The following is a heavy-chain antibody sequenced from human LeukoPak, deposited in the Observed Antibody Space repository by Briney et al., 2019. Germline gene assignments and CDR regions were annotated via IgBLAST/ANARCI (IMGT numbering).Heavy chain of an antibody. CDR2: IRYDGSNK. J-gene: IGHJ4*02. D-gene: IGHD2/OR15-2a*01. V-gene: IGHV3-30*02. CDR3: ARLISGYFDY. CDR1: GFTFSSYG. Sequence: GGSLRLSCAASGFTFSSYGMHWVRQAPGKGLEWVAFIRYDGSNKYYADSVKGRFTISRDNSKNTLYLQVNSLRAEDTAVYYCARLISGYFDYWGQGALVTVSS.